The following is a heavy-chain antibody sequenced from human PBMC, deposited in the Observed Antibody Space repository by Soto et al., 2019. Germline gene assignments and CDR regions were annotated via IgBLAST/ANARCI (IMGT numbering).Heavy chain of an antibody. CDR2: ISSSGSTI. D-gene: IGHD3-10*01. CDR3: AKDQYYYGSGSYPYYCYGMDV. J-gene: IGHJ6*02. V-gene: IGHV3-11*01. Sequence: QVQLVESGGGLVKPGGSLRLSCAASGFTFSDYYMSWIRQAPGKGLEWVSYISSSGSTIYYADSVKGRFTISRDNAKNSLYLHMTTLTAEDTAMYYCAKDQYYYGSGSYPYYCYGMDVWGQGTTVTVSS. CDR1: GFTFSDYY.